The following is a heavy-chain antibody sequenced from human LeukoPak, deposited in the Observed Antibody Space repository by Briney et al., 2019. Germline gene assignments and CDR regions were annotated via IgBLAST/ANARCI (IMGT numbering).Heavy chain of an antibody. J-gene: IGHJ4*02. Sequence: PGGSLRLSCAASGFTLSRYSMNWVRQAPGKGLEWVSSISTNSYIYYADSVKGRFTISRDNAKNSLYLQMNSLRAEDTAVYYCARAPTIVVGPTWGQGTLVTVSS. CDR1: GFTLSRYS. CDR3: ARAPTIVVGPT. CDR2: ISTNSYI. V-gene: IGHV3-21*01. D-gene: IGHD2-2*01.